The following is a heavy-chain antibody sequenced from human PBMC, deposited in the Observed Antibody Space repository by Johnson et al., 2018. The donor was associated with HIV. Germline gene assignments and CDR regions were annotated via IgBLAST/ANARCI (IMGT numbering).Heavy chain of an antibody. CDR2: ISGSGST. CDR1: GFTFSDYY. Sequence: QVQLVESGGGLVKPGGSLRLSCAASGFTFSDYYMSWIRQAPGKGLEWVSYISGSGSTYYADSVKGRFTISRDNSKNTLYLQMNSLRAEDTAVYYCARDPDVTPGAFDIWGQGTMVTVSS. V-gene: IGHV3-11*01. D-gene: IGHD2-15*01. CDR3: ARDPDVTPGAFDI. J-gene: IGHJ3*02.